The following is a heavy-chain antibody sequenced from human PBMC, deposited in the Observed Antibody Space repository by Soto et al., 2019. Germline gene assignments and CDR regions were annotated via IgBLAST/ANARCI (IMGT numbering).Heavy chain of an antibody. D-gene: IGHD1-1*01. CDR3: EVTTGF. Sequence: ASVKVSFKTSGYTFTEYDLNWVRQAPGQGLEYMGWVSPENRNAGYAPQFRGRVSMTTDTSISTAYLELTNLTYEDTAVYYCEVTTGFWGQGTMVTVSS. CDR2: VSPENRNA. J-gene: IGHJ4*02. CDR1: GYTFTEYD. V-gene: IGHV1-8*01.